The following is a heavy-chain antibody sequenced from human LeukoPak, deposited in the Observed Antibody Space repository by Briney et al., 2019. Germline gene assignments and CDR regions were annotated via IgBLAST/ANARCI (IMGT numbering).Heavy chain of an antibody. CDR3: ARDWRGSSWYVPNPRGYYYYYYGMDV. Sequence: GGSLRLSCAASGFTFSSYAMHWVRQAPGKGLEGVAVISYDGGNKYYADCVKGRFTISRDNSKDTLYLQMYSLRAEDTAVYSCARDWRGSSWYVPNPRGYYYYYYGMDVWAKGPRSPSP. CDR1: GFTFSSYA. J-gene: IGHJ6*02. CDR2: ISYDGGNK. D-gene: IGHD6-13*01. V-gene: IGHV3-30-3*01.